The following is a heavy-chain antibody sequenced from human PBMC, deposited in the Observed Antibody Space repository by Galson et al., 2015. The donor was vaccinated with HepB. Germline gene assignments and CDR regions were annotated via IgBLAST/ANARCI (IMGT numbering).Heavy chain of an antibody. Sequence: SLRLSCAASGFTFSSYAMSWVRQAPGKGLEWVSAISGSGGSTYYADSVKGRFTISRDNSKNTLYLQMNSLRAEDTAVYYCAKPLQSIYDSSGYFDYWGQGTLVTVSS. J-gene: IGHJ4*02. D-gene: IGHD3-22*01. CDR3: AKPLQSIYDSSGYFDY. CDR2: ISGSGGST. V-gene: IGHV3-23*01. CDR1: GFTFSSYA.